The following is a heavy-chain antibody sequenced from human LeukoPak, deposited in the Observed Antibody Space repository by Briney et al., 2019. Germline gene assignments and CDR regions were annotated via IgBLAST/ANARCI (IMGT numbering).Heavy chain of an antibody. CDR2: ITNNGGST. CDR1: GFTFSSYA. Sequence: GGSLRLSCSASGFTFSSYAMHWVRQAPGKGLEYVSAITNNGGSTYYADSVKGRFTISRDNSKNTLYLQMNSLRAEDTAVYYCARDLVGGGFDYWGQGTLVTVSS. CDR3: ARDLVGGGFDY. D-gene: IGHD3-16*01. V-gene: IGHV3-64*04. J-gene: IGHJ4*02.